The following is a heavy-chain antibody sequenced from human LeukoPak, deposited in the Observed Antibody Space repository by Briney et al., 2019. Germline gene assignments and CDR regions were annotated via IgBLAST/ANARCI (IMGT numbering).Heavy chain of an antibody. CDR1: GYTLTDHY. D-gene: IGHD5-18*01. Sequence: ASVTVSCKTSGYTLTDHYMHWVRQAPGQGLEWMGWINPNSGGTNYAQKFQGRVTLTRDTSISTAYMELSSLRSDDTAVYYCARDRYSYPNWFDPWGQGTLVTVST. CDR3: ARDRYSYPNWFDP. CDR2: INPNSGGT. V-gene: IGHV1-2*02. J-gene: IGHJ5*02.